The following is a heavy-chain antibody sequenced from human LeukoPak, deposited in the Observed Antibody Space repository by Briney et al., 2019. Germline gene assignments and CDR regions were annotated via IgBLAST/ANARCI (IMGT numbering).Heavy chain of an antibody. V-gene: IGHV3-7*01. CDR3: ATDRPGSYFDY. CDR2: IEHDGSEK. CDR1: GFTFSDYW. J-gene: IGHJ4*02. Sequence: GGSLRLSCAVSGFTFSDYWMSWVRQAPGKGLEWVANIEHDGSEKNYVDSVKGRFTISRDNAKNSLYLQMNSLRAEDTAVYDCATDRPGSYFDYWGQGTLVTVSS. D-gene: IGHD1-26*01.